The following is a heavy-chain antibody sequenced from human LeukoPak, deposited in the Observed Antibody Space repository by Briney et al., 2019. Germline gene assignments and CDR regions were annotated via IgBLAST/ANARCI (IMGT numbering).Heavy chain of an antibody. Sequence: GEYLKISCKGSGYSFTTYWIGWVRQMLGKGLEWMGIIYPANSDTRYSPPFQGQVNISADKSISTAYLQWSSLKASDTAMYYCVLVNSGGGIDYWGQGTLVTVSS. J-gene: IGHJ4*02. V-gene: IGHV5-51*01. CDR3: VLVNSGGGIDY. D-gene: IGHD1-26*01. CDR2: IYPANSDT. CDR1: GYSFTTYW.